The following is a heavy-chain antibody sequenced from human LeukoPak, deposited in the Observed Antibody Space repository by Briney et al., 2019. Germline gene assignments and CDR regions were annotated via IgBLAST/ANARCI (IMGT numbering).Heavy chain of an antibody. V-gene: IGHV3-74*01. CDR3: ARETPNLYSSGWEAYDY. CDR2: INSDGSST. J-gene: IGHJ4*02. D-gene: IGHD6-19*01. CDR1: GFTFSSYW. Sequence: GGSLRLSCAASGFTFSSYWMHWVRHAPGKGLVWVSRINSDGSSTSYADSVKGRFTISRDNAKNTLYLQMNSLRAEDTAVYYCARETPNLYSSGWEAYDYWGQGTLVTVSS.